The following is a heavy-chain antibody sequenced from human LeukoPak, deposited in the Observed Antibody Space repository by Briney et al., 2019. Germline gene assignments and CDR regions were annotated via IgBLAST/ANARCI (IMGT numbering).Heavy chain of an antibody. CDR2: ISWNSGSI. D-gene: IGHD2-21*01. J-gene: IGHJ3*02. CDR1: GFTFDDYA. Sequence: GGSLRLSCAASGFTFDDYAMHWVRQAPGKGLEWVSGISWNSGSIGYADSVKGRFTISRDNSKNTLYLQMNSLRAEDTAVYYCAKCALWWTISNGAFDIWGQGTMVTVSS. CDR3: AKCALWWTISNGAFDI. V-gene: IGHV3-9*01.